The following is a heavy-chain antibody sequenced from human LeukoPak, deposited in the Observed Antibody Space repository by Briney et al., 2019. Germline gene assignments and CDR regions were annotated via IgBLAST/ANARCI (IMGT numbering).Heavy chain of an antibody. CDR2: IYPGDSDT. J-gene: IGHJ4*02. Sequence: GESLKISCKGSGYSFTNYWIGWVGQMPGKGLEWMGIIYPGDSDTRYSPSFQGQVTISADKSITTAYLQWSSLKASDTAMYYCARRRYYDSGTFGNYFDYWGQGTLVTVSS. V-gene: IGHV5-51*01. CDR3: ARRRYYDSGTFGNYFDY. CDR1: GYSFTNYW. D-gene: IGHD3-10*01.